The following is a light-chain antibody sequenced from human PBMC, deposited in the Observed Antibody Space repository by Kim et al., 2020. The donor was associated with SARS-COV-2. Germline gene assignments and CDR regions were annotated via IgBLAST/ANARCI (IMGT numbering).Light chain of an antibody. CDR2: YDT. J-gene: IGLJ2*01. CDR1: NIETKR. Sequence: SYELTQPPSVSVAPGQTARITCGGNNIETKRVHWYQQRPGQAPVLVIYYDTDRPTGIPERISGSNSGNTATLTISRVEAGDEADDYCQVWDGLSDHPIFG. CDR3: QVWDGLSDHPI. V-gene: IGLV3-21*04.